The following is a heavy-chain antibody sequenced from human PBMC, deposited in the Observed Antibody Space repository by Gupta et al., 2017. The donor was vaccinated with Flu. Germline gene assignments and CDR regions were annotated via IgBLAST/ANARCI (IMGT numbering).Heavy chain of an antibody. CDR3: AREPHAYHYLDV. J-gene: IGHJ6*04. D-gene: IGHD2-2*01. Sequence: EVQLVESGGGLVRAGGSLPLSCTGSGFLFNYHSINWVRQAPGKGLEWLSSISTTETYTDYADSVEGRFTISRDNAKNSSYLQMHGLRVEDTAVYYCAREPHAYHYLDVWGRGTTVTVSS. CDR1: GFLFNYHS. V-gene: IGHV3-21*04. CDR2: ISTTETYT.